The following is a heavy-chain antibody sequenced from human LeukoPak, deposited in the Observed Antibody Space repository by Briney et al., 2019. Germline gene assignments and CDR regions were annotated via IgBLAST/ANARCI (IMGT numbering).Heavy chain of an antibody. CDR2: IFHSATSYYSGTS. CDR3: ARQEGSTWENNWFST. J-gene: IGHJ5*02. D-gene: IGHD6-13*01. V-gene: IGHV4-39*01. CDR1: GGSISSSDYY. Sequence: SETLSLTCTVSGGSISSSDYYWGWLRQPPGKGLEWIGTIFHSATSYYSGTSYFNASLKSRVTISVDTPKNQYSLKMKSVTAADTAVYYCARQEGSTWENNWFSTSGQGTLVTVSS.